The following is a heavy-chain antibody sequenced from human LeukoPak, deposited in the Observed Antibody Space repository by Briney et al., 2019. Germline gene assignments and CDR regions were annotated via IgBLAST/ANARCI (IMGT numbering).Heavy chain of an antibody. CDR1: GFTFSSYA. CDR3: ARDLVTTVITGWFDP. CDR2: ISYDGSNK. J-gene: IGHJ5*02. Sequence: PGGSLRLSRAASGFTFSSYAMHWVRQAPGKGLEWVAVISYDGSNKYYADSVKGRFTISRDNSKNTLYLQMNSLRAEDTAVYYCARDLVTTVITGWFDPWGQGTLVTVSS. D-gene: IGHD4-17*01. V-gene: IGHV3-30-3*01.